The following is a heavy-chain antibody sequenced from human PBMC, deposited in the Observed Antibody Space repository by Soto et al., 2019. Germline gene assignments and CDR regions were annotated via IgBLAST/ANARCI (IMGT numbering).Heavy chain of an antibody. CDR2: TFHTGNT. V-gene: IGHV4-61*01. Sequence: QVQLQESGPGLVKPSETLSLTCTVSGGSVSSGSHYWSWIRLPPGKGLEWIAYTFHTGNTNYNPSLKSLVTISVALAMNEFSLTLASVTASYTAVYYCARDRLADLNSVDAFDIWGQGKMVTVSS. CDR1: GGSVSSGSHY. J-gene: IGHJ3*02. D-gene: IGHD1-1*01. CDR3: ARDRLADLNSVDAFDI.